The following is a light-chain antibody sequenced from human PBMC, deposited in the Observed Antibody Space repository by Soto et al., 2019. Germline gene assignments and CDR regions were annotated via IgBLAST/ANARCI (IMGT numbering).Light chain of an antibody. Sequence: QSVLTQPPSASGTPGQRVTISCSGSSSNIGRNTVNWYQQLPGTAPKLLIYSNSQRPSGVPDRFSGSKSGTSASLAISGLQSEDEADYYCAAWDDSLCWVFGGGTKLTVL. CDR3: AAWDDSLCWV. V-gene: IGLV1-44*01. CDR1: SSNIGRNT. CDR2: SNS. J-gene: IGLJ3*02.